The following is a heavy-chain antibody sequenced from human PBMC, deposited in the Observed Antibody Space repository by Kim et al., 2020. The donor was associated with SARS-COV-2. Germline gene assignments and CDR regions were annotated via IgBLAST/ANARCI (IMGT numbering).Heavy chain of an antibody. V-gene: IGHV3-21*01. CDR2: IRSSSNYI. Sequence: GGSLRLSCAASGFTFSSYSMTWVRQAPGKGLEWVSPIRSSSNYINYADSVKGRFTISRDNAKNSLYLHMNSRRAEDTAVYYCARELVRGGGVDVCGPGTTFTVSS. CDR3: ARELVRGGGVDV. D-gene: IGHD3-10*01. CDR1: GFTFSSYS. J-gene: IGHJ6*02.